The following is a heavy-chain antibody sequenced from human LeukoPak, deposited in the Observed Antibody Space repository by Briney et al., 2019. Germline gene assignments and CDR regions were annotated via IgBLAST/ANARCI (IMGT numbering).Heavy chain of an antibody. CDR2: INPSSGNT. CDR1: GFTLTNYA. Sequence: GGSLRLSCAASGFTLTNYAMSWVRQAPGKGLEWVSSINPSSGNTYYADSVKGRFTIFGDNSKNTLYLQMNSLRAEDTAVYYCAKEHMAAAVYYFDYWGQGTRVTVSS. J-gene: IGHJ4*02. CDR3: AKEHMAAAVYYFDY. V-gene: IGHV3-23*01. D-gene: IGHD2-15*01.